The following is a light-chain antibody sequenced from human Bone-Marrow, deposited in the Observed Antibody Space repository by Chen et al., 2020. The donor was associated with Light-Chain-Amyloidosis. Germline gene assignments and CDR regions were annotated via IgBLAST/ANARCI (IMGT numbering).Light chain of an antibody. J-gene: IGKJ5*01. CDR2: LAS. CDR1: QDITNL. CDR3: QQADKFPIT. V-gene: IGKV1-12*01. Sequence: DIQMTQSPSSVSASIGDSVSITCRASQDITNLLGWYQKKPGKAPKLLIYLASNLHTGVPSIFRASGFGTFFTLTINNVQPEDFGSYYCQQADKFPITFGQGTRL.